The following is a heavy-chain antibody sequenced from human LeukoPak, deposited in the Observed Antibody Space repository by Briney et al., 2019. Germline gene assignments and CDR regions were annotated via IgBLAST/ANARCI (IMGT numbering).Heavy chain of an antibody. CDR2: INHSGST. CDR3: ARGTVGYCSGGSCQGWFDP. D-gene: IGHD2-15*01. CDR1: GGSFSGYY. V-gene: IGHV4-34*01. Sequence: PSETLSLTCAVYGGSFSGYYWSWIRQPPGKGLEWIGEINHSGSTNYNPSLKSRLTISVDTSKNHFSLRLSSVTAADTAVYYCARGTVGYCSGGSCQGWFDPWGQGTLVTVSS. J-gene: IGHJ5*02.